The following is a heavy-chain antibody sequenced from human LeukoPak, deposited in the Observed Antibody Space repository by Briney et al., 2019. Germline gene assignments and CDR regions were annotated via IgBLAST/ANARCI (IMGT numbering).Heavy chain of an antibody. J-gene: IGHJ3*02. CDR2: ISSSGSTI. D-gene: IGHD4-17*01. CDR3: ASRYGDHPVYDAFDI. CDR1: GFTFSDYY. V-gene: IGHV3-11*04. Sequence: GGSLRLSCAASGFTFSDYYMSWIRQAPGKGLEWVSYISSSGSTIYYADSVKGRFTISRDNAKNSLYLQMNSLRAEDTAVYYCASRYGDHPVYDAFDIWGQGTMVTVSS.